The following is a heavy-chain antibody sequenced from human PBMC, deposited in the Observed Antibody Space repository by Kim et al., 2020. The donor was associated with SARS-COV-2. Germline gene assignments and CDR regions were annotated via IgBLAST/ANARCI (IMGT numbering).Heavy chain of an antibody. CDR2: IYYSGST. V-gene: IGHV4-31*03. D-gene: IGHD3-22*01. CDR3: ARARMIVVVIGAFDI. Sequence: SETLSLTCTVSGGSISSGGYYWSWIRQHPGKGLEWIGYIYYSGSTYYNPSLKSRVTISVDTSKNQFSLKMSSVTAADTVVYYCARARMIVVVIGAFDIWGQGTMVTVSS. J-gene: IGHJ3*02. CDR1: GGSISSGGYY.